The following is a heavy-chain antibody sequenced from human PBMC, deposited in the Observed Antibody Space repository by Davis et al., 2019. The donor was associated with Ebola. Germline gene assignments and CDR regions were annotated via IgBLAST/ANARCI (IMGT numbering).Heavy chain of an antibody. CDR3: AREADYYDSSGYSHYFDY. V-gene: IGHV3-21*01. D-gene: IGHD3-22*01. CDR1: GFTFSSYT. Sequence: GESLKISCAASGFTFSSYTMNWVRQAPGKGLDWVSSISSSSSYIYYADSVKGRFTISRDNAKNSLYLQMNSLRAEDTAVYYCAREADYYDSSGYSHYFDYWGQGTLITVSS. CDR2: ISSSSSYI. J-gene: IGHJ4*02.